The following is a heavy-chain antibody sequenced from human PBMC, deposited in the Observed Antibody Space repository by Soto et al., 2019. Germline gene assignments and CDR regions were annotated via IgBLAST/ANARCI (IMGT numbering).Heavy chain of an antibody. J-gene: IGHJ3*02. Sequence: SVKVSCKASGGTFSSYAISWVRQAPGQGLEWMGGIIPIFGTANYAQKFQGRVTITADESTSTAYMELSSLRAEDTAVYYCAKLPIWSGYYISAFDIWGQGTMVTVSS. D-gene: IGHD3-3*01. CDR1: GGTFSSYA. V-gene: IGHV1-69*13. CDR3: AKLPIWSGYYISAFDI. CDR2: IIPIFGTA.